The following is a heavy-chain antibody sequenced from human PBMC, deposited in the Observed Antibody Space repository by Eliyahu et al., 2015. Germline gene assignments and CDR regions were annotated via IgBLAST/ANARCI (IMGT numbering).Heavy chain of an antibody. Sequence: QVQLQQSGPGLVKPSQTLSLTCTLSGDGASVNSGGWNWIRQSPSRGLEWLGRTYYNSKWNNDYAVSVKSRITINPDTSKNQFSLQMNSVTPDDTAVYYCARGWLRGSFDYWGQGILVTVSS. J-gene: IGHJ4*02. D-gene: IGHD5-12*01. CDR3: ARGWLRGSFDY. CDR1: GDGASVNSGG. CDR2: TYYNSKWNN. V-gene: IGHV6-1*01.